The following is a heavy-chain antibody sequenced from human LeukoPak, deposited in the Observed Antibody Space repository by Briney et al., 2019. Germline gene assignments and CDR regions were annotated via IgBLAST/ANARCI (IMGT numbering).Heavy chain of an antibody. CDR3: ARDPGYYDSSGHLYYYYGMDV. V-gene: IGHV3-21*04. Sequence: PGGSLRLSCAASGFTFSSYSMNWVRQAPGKGLEWVSSISSSSSYIYYADSVKGRFTISRDNSKNTLYLQMNSLRAEDTAVYYCARDPGYYDSSGHLYYYYGMDVWGQGTTVTVSS. CDR1: GFTFSSYS. D-gene: IGHD3-22*01. J-gene: IGHJ6*02. CDR2: ISSSSSYI.